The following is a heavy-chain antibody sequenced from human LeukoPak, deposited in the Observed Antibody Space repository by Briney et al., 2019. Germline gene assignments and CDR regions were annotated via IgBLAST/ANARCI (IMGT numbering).Heavy chain of an antibody. CDR1: DGSTTNYD. Sequence: SETLSLTCTVSDGSTTNYDWSWVRQPPGKGLEFIGHVHYSGTANYNPSPRSRVTISIDTSKKHFFLKLKSVTAADTAVYYCARGYGDFRVEGRYFHSWGQGTLVTVSS. J-gene: IGHJ4*02. D-gene: IGHD4-17*01. V-gene: IGHV4-59*01. CDR3: ARGYGDFRVEGRYFHS. CDR2: VHYSGTA.